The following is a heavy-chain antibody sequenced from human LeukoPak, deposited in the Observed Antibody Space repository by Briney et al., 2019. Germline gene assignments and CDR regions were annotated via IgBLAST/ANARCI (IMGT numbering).Heavy chain of an antibody. J-gene: IGHJ4*02. CDR1: GYTFSSFG. V-gene: IGHV1-18*01. CDR2: ISAYNGDR. Sequence: ASVKVSCKASGYTFSSFGINWMRQAPGQGLEWMGWISAYNGDRNYAQKVQGRVTMTTDTSTSTAYMDLGSLRSDDTAVYYCARGGYYGSGSFPDYWGQGTPVTVSS. CDR3: ARGGYYGSGSFPDY. D-gene: IGHD3-10*01.